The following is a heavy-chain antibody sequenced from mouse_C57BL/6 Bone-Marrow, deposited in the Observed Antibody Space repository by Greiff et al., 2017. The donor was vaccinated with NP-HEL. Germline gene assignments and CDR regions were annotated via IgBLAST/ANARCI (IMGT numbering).Heavy chain of an antibody. Sequence: VQLKESGGGLVKPGGSLKLSCAASGFTFSSYAMSWVRQTPEKRLEWVATISDGGSYTYYPDNVKGRFTISRDNAKNNLYLQMSQLKSEDTAMYYCARGGYYYGSLYFDYWGQGTTLTVSS. CDR1: GFTFSSYA. CDR2: ISDGGSYT. CDR3: ARGGYYYGSLYFDY. V-gene: IGHV5-4*01. D-gene: IGHD1-1*01. J-gene: IGHJ2*01.